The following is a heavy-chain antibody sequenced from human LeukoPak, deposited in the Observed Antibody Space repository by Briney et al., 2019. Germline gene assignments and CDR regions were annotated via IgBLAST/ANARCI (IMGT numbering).Heavy chain of an antibody. J-gene: IGHJ4*02. CDR1: GFTFSSYG. CDR2: IWYDGSNK. V-gene: IGHV3-33*01. CDR3: ARSSGGSCYTGVEY. D-gene: IGHD2-15*01. Sequence: PGGSLRLSCAASGFTFSSYGMHWVRQAPGKGLEWVAVIWYDGSNKYYADSVKGRFTISRDNSKNTLYLQMNSLRTEDTAVYYCARSSGGSCYTGVEYWGQGTLVTVSS.